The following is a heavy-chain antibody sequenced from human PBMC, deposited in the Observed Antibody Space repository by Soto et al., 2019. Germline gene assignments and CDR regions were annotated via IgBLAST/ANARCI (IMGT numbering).Heavy chain of an antibody. CDR2: IVPSLDTT. J-gene: IGHJ6*04. CDR1: GGTFSSSG. V-gene: IGHV1-69*11. Sequence: QVHLVQSGTEVKKPGSSVKVSCKASGGTFSSSGFSWVRQAPGQGLEWMGMIVPSLDTTNYAQKFQARVTITADEITSTAYMELRSLRSEDTAVYYCARWLQHLYTADPYAVDVWGKGARVIVSS. D-gene: IGHD5-18*01. CDR3: ARWLQHLYTADPYAVDV.